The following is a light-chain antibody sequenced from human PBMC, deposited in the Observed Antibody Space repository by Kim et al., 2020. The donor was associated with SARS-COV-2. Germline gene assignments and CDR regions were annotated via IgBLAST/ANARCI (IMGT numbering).Light chain of an antibody. CDR2: GAS. Sequence: DIQMTQSPSSLSASEGDRVTITCRASQSISRYLNWYQQKPGKAPKLLIYGASSLQSGVPSRFSGSGSGTDFTLTISSLQPEDFATYYCQQSYSTPQLTFGGGTKVDIK. CDR3: QQSYSTPQLT. CDR1: QSISRY. V-gene: IGKV1-39*01. J-gene: IGKJ4*01.